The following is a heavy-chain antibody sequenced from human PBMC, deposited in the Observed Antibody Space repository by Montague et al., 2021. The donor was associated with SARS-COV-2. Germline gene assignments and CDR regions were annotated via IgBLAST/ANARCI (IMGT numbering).Heavy chain of an antibody. CDR1: GFTFSSYA. CDR3: ARAHYDSSGYCNGWFDP. D-gene: IGHD3-22*01. CDR2: ISYDGSNK. V-gene: IGHV3-30*04. Sequence: SLRLSCAASGFTFSSYAMHWVRQAPGKGLEWVAVISYDGSNKYYVDSVKGRFTISRDNSKNTLYLQMNSLRAEDTAVYYCARAHYDSSGYCNGWFDPWGQGTLVTVS. J-gene: IGHJ5*02.